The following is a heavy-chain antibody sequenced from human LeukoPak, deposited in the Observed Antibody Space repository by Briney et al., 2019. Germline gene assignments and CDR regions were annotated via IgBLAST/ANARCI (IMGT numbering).Heavy chain of an antibody. D-gene: IGHD4/OR15-4a*01. CDR3: ATTRYGGFDP. CDR1: GGSISSGSYY. Sequence: PSETLSLTCTVSGGSISSGSYYWSWIRQPAGKGLEWIGRIYTSGSTNYNPSLKSRVTISVDTSKNQFSLKLSSVTAADTAVYYCATTRYGGFDPWGQGTLVTVSS. V-gene: IGHV4-61*02. CDR2: IYTSGST. J-gene: IGHJ5*02.